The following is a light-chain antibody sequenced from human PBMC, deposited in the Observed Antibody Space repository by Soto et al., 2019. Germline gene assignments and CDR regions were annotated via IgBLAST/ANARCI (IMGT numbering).Light chain of an antibody. Sequence: EIVMTQSPATLSVSPGERATLSCRASQTVGSSLAWYQQKPGQAPRLLIYGASTRATGIPARFSGSGSGTEFTLTISSLQSEDFALYYCLQYDNWPPWTFGQGTKVDIK. J-gene: IGKJ1*01. CDR2: GAS. CDR3: LQYDNWPPWT. V-gene: IGKV3-15*01. CDR1: QTVGSS.